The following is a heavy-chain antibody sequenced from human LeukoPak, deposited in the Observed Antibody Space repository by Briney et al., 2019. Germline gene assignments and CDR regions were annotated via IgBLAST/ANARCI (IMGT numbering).Heavy chain of an antibody. CDR2: IYHSGST. V-gene: IGHV4-30-2*01. J-gene: IGHJ4*02. CDR1: GGSISSGGYY. CDR3: ARALREQLPHFDY. D-gene: IGHD6-13*01. Sequence: PPETLSLTCTVSGGSISSGGYYWSWIRQPPGKGLEWIGYIYHSGSTYYNPSLKSRVTISVDRSKNQFSLKLSSVTAADTAVYYCARALREQLPHFDYWGQGTQVTVSS.